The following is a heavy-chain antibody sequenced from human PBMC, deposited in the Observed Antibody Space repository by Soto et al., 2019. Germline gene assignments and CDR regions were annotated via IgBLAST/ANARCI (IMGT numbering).Heavy chain of an antibody. CDR1: GGSISSGDYY. CDR2: IYYSGST. D-gene: IGHD1-7*01. J-gene: IGHJ5*02. CDR3: ARDKPKAGTTGVWFDP. V-gene: IGHV4-30-4*01. Sequence: TLSLTCTVSGGSISSGDYYRSWIRQPPGKGLEWIGYIYYSGSTYYNPSLKSRVTISVDTSKNQFSLELSSVTAADTAVYYCARDKPKAGTTGVWFDPWGQGTLVTV.